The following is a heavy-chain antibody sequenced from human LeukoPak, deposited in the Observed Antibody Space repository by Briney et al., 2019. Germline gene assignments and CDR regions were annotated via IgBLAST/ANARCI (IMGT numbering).Heavy chain of an antibody. CDR2: ISSSGSTI. CDR1: GFTFSSYE. CDR3: ARDNLDWLTLDY. Sequence: GGSLRLSCAASGFTFSSYEMNWVRQAPGKGLEWVSYISSSGSTIYYADSVKGRFTISRDNAKNSLYLQMNSLRAEDTAVYYCARDNLDWLTLDYWGQGTLVTVSS. D-gene: IGHD3-9*01. V-gene: IGHV3-48*03. J-gene: IGHJ4*02.